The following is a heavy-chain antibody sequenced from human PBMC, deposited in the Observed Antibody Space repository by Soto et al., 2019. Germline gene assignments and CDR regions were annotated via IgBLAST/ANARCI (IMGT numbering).Heavy chain of an antibody. CDR1: GDSVTSDIYY. Sequence: QVQLQESGPGLVKPSETLSLTCTVSGDSVTSDIYYWSWLRQPPGKGLEWIGYSYSSGSTNYNPSLKRRVTVSVDTSKNQFSLRLNSVTAADTAVYYCARGSYGLSAGSWGPGTLVTVSS. J-gene: IGHJ5*02. CDR2: SYSSGST. V-gene: IGHV4-61*01. CDR3: ARGSYGLSAGS. D-gene: IGHD4-17*01.